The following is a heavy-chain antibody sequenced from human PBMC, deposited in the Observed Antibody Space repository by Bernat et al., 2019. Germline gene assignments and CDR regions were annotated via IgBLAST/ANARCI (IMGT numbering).Heavy chain of an antibody. CDR1: GFNFADFA. V-gene: IGHV3-23*01. CDR3: AKQRGSTYGEFHFDS. D-gene: IGHD6-13*01. J-gene: IGHJ4*02. Sequence: DVHLLESGGGLIQPGGSLRLSCAASGFNFADFAMSWARQAPGKGLEWVSVCGPGHEKYYVDSVKGRFTIFRDSSKNTLSLQMDNLRVEDTAVYYCAKQRGSTYGEFHFDSWGQGTLVTVSA. CDR2: CGPGHEK.